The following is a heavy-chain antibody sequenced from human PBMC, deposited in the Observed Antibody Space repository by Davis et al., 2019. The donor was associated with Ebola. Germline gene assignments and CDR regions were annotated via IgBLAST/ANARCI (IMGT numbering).Heavy chain of an antibody. V-gene: IGHV1-46*01. CDR3: ARVGDYYDFSGLDY. J-gene: IGHJ4*02. Sequence: ASVTVSCKASGSTTYYIHWIRQAPGQGLEWMGIIHPSGSTNYARKFQGRVTITADKSTSTAYMELRSLRSDDTAVYYCARVGDYYDFSGLDYWGQGTLVTVSS. CDR1: GSTTYY. D-gene: IGHD3-22*01. CDR2: IHPSGST.